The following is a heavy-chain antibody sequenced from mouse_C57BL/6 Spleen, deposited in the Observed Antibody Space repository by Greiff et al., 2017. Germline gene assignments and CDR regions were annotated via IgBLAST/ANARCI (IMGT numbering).Heavy chain of an antibody. V-gene: IGHV5-17*01. CDR2: ISSGSSTI. Sequence: EVQLQESGGGLVKPGGSLKLSCAASGFTFSDYGMHWVRQAPEKGLEWVAYISSGSSTIYYADTVKGRFTISRDNAKNTLFLQMTSLRSEDTAMYYCASQEDYYGSSWFAYWGQGTLVTVSA. J-gene: IGHJ3*01. D-gene: IGHD1-1*01. CDR3: ASQEDYYGSSWFAY. CDR1: GFTFSDYG.